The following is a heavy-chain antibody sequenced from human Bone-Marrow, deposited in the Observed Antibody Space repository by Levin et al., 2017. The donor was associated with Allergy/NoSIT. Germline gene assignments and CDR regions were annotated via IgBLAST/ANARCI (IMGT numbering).Heavy chain of an antibody. V-gene: IGHV4-59*08. CDR1: GDSINNYF. Sequence: SETLSLTCTVSGDSINNYFWSWIRQPPGKGLEWIGYISRSGSTRYNPSLRSRLSISLDTSKNHFSLNLNSVTAADTAVYYCASFFSSYHGGGYYQPNYFDYWGQGTLVTVSS. CDR2: ISRSGST. J-gene: IGHJ4*02. CDR3: ASFFSSYHGGGYYQPNYFDY. D-gene: IGHD3-22*01.